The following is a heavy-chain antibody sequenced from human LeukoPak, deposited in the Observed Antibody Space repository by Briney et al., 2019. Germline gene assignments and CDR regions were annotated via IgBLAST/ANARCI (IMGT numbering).Heavy chain of an antibody. CDR2: INTFSGST. J-gene: IGHJ4*02. D-gene: IGHD3-3*01. Sequence: GASVKVSCKVSGYIFTVYGISWVREAPGQGLEWMGWINTFSGSTYYAQKLQGRVTMTTHTSTSTAYMDLRSLRSDGTAAYYCARWRYDFWSSYSDYWGQGTLVTVSS. V-gene: IGHV1-18*01. CDR1: GYIFTVYG. CDR3: ARWRYDFWSSYSDY.